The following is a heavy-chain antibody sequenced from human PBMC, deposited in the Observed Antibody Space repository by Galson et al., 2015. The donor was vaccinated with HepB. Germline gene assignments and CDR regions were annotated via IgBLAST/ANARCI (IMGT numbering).Heavy chain of an antibody. V-gene: IGHV3-74*01. Sequence: SLRLSCAASGFTFSNHWMHWVRQAPGKGLVWVSRINADGSTTNYADSVKGRFTISRDNAKNSLYLQMNSLRAEDTAVYYCARDIGGSRYYYYGMDVWGQGTTVTVSS. CDR2: INADGSTT. CDR3: ARDIGGSRYYYYGMDV. CDR1: GFTFSNHW. J-gene: IGHJ6*02. D-gene: IGHD6-25*01.